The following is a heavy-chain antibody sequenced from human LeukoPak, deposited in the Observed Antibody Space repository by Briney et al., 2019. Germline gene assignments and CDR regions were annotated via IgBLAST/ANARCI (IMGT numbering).Heavy chain of an antibody. V-gene: IGHV1-2*02. CDR1: GYTFTGYY. Sequence: GASVKVSCKASGYTFTGYYMHWVRQAPGQGLEWMGWINPNSGGTNYAQKFQGRVTMTRDTSISTAYMELSRLRSDDTAVYYCARTSILTGYPYYYYYGMDVWGQGTTVTVSS. CDR2: INPNSGGT. CDR3: ARTSILTGYPYYYYYGMDV. J-gene: IGHJ6*02. D-gene: IGHD3-9*01.